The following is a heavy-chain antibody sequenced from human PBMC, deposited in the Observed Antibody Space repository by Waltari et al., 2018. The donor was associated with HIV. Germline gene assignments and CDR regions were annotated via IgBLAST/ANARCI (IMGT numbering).Heavy chain of an antibody. CDR2: YWSDGVEI. V-gene: IGHV3-33*01. Sequence: QVQLVESGGGVVQPGTSLSLSCAGSVFTFRIFAIHWVRQSPGKGLEWLAVYWSDGVEISYADSVKGRFTISKDSSQKTLYLHLTSLRAEDTALYYCARGYSSSRWIPLYHWGRGTLVTVSS. J-gene: IGHJ4*02. CDR3: ARGYSSSRWIPLYH. D-gene: IGHD4-4*01. CDR1: VFTFRIFA.